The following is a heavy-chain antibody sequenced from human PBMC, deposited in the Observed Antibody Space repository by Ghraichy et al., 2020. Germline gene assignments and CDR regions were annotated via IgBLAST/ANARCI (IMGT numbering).Heavy chain of an antibody. V-gene: IGHV3-23*01. D-gene: IGHD6-6*01. Sequence: GGSLRLSCAGSGFTFSNSAMIWVRQAPGKGLEWVSAISGSGGSTYYADSVKGRFTISRDNSKSTLYLQMNSLRAEDTAVYYCAKGGYSSSSGGYLGYWDQGTLVTVPS. CDR1: GFTFSNSA. CDR3: AKGGYSSSSGGYLGY. J-gene: IGHJ4*02. CDR2: ISGSGGST.